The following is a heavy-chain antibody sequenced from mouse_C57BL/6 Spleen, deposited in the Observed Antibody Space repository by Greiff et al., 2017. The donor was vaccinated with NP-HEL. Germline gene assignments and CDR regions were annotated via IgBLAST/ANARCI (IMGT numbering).Heavy chain of an antibody. CDR2: IRSKSNNYAT. CDR1: GFSFNTYA. Sequence: EVQRVESGGGLVQPKGSLKLSCAASGFSFNTYAMNWVRQAPGKGLEWVARIRSKSNNYATYYADSVKDRFTISRDDSESMLYMQMNNFKTEDTAMYYCVSDYYGSSYAMDYWGQGTSLTVSS. CDR3: VSDYYGSSYAMDY. J-gene: IGHJ4*01. V-gene: IGHV10-1*01. D-gene: IGHD1-1*01.